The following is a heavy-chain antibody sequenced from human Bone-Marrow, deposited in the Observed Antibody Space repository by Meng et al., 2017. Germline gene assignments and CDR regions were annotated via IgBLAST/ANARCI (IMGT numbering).Heavy chain of an antibody. D-gene: IGHD5-18*01. Sequence: QVQLQESGPGLVKPSQTLSLTCTVSGGSISSGTYYWGWIRQSPGKGLEWIGQIYYNGKSYYNPSLKSRVTMSVDTSRSQFSLNLNTVTAADTAVYYCARASYSYDSWFDPWGQGTLVTVSS. J-gene: IGHJ5*02. CDR2: IYYNGKS. CDR1: GGSISSGTYY. CDR3: ARASYSYDSWFDP. V-gene: IGHV4-39*01.